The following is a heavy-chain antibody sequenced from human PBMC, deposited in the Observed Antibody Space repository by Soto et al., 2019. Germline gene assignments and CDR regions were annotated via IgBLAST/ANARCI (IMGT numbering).Heavy chain of an antibody. J-gene: IGHJ4*02. D-gene: IGHD2-21*02. V-gene: IGHV1-69*01. CDR1: GGTFSTFG. CDR2: IIPFFGTA. CDR3: ARTAPMDAGDKNNYDF. Sequence: QVQLVQSGAEVKKTGSSVKVSCKTSGGTFSTFGISWVRQAPGQGLEWMGGIIPFFGTAEYSQKFEDRITITADESTNPVYMDRRSLTSVETGIYYCARTAPMDAGDKNNYDFWGQGALVTVSS.